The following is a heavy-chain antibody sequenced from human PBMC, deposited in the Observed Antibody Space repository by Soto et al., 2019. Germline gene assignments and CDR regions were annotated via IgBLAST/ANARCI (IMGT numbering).Heavy chain of an antibody. CDR1: GGSFGNYV. CDR3: VADVGLAEHPVV. D-gene: IGHD1-1*01. Sequence: SVRVSCKGSGGSFGNYVIAWVRQAPGQGLEWMGGVFPKFGTTYYGQKFQGRLTVTADESTSTTYMDLSRLTSDDTAIFYCVADVGLAEHPVVWGQGTTVTVSS. CDR2: VFPKFGTT. V-gene: IGHV1-69*13. J-gene: IGHJ6*02.